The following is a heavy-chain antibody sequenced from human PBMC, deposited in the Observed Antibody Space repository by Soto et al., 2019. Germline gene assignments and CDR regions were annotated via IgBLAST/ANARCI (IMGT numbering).Heavy chain of an antibody. CDR1: EFTFSNYW. CDR2: INGDGSTT. Sequence: EVQLVESGGSLVQPGGSLRLSCVASEFTFSNYWFHWVRQSPGKGLMWVSRINGDGSTTFYADSVKGRFTISRDNAKNTLYLQMNRLRAEDTALYDCARGYRWGMDVGGQGTTVTVSS. D-gene: IGHD3-16*02. V-gene: IGHV3-74*01. CDR3: ARGYRWGMDV. J-gene: IGHJ6*02.